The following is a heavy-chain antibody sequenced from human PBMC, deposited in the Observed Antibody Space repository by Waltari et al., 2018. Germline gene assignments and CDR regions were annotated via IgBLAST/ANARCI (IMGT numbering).Heavy chain of an antibody. CDR1: GFTFSSSS. V-gene: IGHV3-21*01. J-gene: IGHJ4*02. D-gene: IGHD5-18*01. Sequence: EVQLVEPGGGLVKPGGSLRLSCAASGFTFSSSSMNWVRQAPGKGLGWVSSISSSSSYIYYADSGKGRFTISRDNAKNSLYLQMNSLRAEDTAVYYCARGYLGYRPGGGGFDYWGQGTLVTVSS. CDR3: ARGYLGYRPGGGGFDY. CDR2: ISSSSSYI.